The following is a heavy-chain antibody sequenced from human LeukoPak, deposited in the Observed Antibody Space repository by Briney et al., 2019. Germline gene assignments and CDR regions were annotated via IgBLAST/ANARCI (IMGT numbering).Heavy chain of an antibody. CDR3: AREPDYGGIPQGDAFDI. D-gene: IGHD4-23*01. CDR1: GFTFSSYA. CDR2: ISGSGGST. J-gene: IGHJ3*02. Sequence: GGSLRLSCAASGFTFSSYAMSWVRQAPGKGLEWVSAISGSGGSTYYADSVKGRFTISRDNAKNSLYLQMNSLRAEDTAVYYCAREPDYGGIPQGDAFDIWGQGTMVTVSS. V-gene: IGHV3-23*01.